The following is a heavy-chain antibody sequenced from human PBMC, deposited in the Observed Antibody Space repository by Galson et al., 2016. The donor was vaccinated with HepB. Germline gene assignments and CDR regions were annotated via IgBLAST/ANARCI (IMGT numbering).Heavy chain of an antibody. CDR3: AKSMSVSYYYDSSGYSFDY. V-gene: IGHV3-23*01. CDR1: GFTFSSYA. J-gene: IGHJ4*02. CDR2: ISGSGGST. Sequence: SLRLSCAASGFTFSSYAMRWVRQAPGEGLEWVSAISGSGGSTYYADSVKGRFTISRDNSKNTLYLQMNSLRAEDTAVYYCAKSMSVSYYYDSSGYSFDYWGQGTLVTVSS. D-gene: IGHD3-22*01.